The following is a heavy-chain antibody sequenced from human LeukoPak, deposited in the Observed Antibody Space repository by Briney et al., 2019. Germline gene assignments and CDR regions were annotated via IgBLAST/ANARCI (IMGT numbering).Heavy chain of an antibody. V-gene: IGHV1-8*01. CDR1: GYTFTSYD. Sequence: GASVKVSCKASGYTFTSYDINWVRQATGQGLEWMGWMNPNSGNTGYAQKFQGRVTMTRNTSISTAYMELSSLRSEDTAVYYCEVVTKGRRSYYYGMDVWGQGTTVTVSS. CDR2: MNPNSGNT. J-gene: IGHJ6*02. CDR3: EVVTKGRRSYYYGMDV. D-gene: IGHD2-21*02.